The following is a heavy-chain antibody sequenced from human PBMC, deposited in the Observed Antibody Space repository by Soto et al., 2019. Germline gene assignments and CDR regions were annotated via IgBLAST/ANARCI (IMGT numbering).Heavy chain of an antibody. Sequence: QVQLVQSGAEVKKPGSSVKVSCKASGGTFSSYAISWVRQAPGQGLEWMGGIIPIFGTANYAQKFQGRVTITADESXXRAYRELRSLGSEDTAVYYCAREATRCRSSGRFEPWGQGSLGTVSS. CDR1: GGTFSSYA. J-gene: IGHJ5*02. V-gene: IGHV1-69*12. CDR3: AREATRCRSSGRFEP. CDR2: IIPIFGTA. D-gene: IGHD6-6*01.